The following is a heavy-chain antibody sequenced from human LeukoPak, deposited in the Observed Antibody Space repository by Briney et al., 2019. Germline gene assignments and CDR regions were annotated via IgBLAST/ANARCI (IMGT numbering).Heavy chain of an antibody. CDR2: IGSSDSTT. CDR3: ARPTSGYLAY. Sequence: GGSLRLSCAASGFTFSDYEMNWVRQAPGKGLEWLSYIGSSDSTTHYADSVRGRFTISRDNAKNSLYLQMNSLRAEDTAVYYCARPTSGYLAYWGQGTLVTVSS. J-gene: IGHJ4*02. V-gene: IGHV3-48*03. CDR1: GFTFSDYE. D-gene: IGHD3-22*01.